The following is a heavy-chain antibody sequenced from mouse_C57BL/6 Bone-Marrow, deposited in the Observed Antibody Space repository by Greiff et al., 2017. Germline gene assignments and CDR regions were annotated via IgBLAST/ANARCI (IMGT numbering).Heavy chain of an antibody. Sequence: VQLQQSVAELVRPGASVKLSCTASGFNIKNTYMHWVKQRPEQGLEWIGRIDPANGNTKYAPKFQGKATIAADTSSNTASLQLSSLPSEDTAIYYCAFSTTVVARWYVDVWGTGTTVTVSS. J-gene: IGHJ1*03. CDR2: IDPANGNT. CDR1: GFNIKNTY. D-gene: IGHD1-1*01. V-gene: IGHV14-3*01. CDR3: AFSTTVVARWYVDV.